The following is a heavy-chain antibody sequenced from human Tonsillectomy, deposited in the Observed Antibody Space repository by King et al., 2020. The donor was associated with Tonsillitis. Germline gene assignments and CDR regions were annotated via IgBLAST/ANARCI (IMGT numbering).Heavy chain of an antibody. D-gene: IGHD6-13*01. J-gene: IGHJ4*02. CDR2: IYYSGNT. Sequence: QLQLQESGPGLVKPSETLSLTCTVSGGSISSSSHYWGWIRQPPGKGLEWIGSIYYSGNTYYNPSLKSRVTISVDTSKNQFSLKLSSVTAADTAVYYCVAFLAAAGTSHWGQGTLVTVSS. V-gene: IGHV4-39*01. CDR3: VAFLAAAGTSH. CDR1: GGSISSSSHY.